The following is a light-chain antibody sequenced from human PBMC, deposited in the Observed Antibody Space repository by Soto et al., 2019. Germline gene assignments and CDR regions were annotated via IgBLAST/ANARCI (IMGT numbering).Light chain of an antibody. CDR3: QHCQPDGDSPPRS. J-gene: IGKJ4*01. CDR1: QSVSYY. Sequence: EIVLTKSPGTLSLSPGERATLSCRASQSVSYYLAWYQQKPGQAPRLLIYDASSRATGVPDRFSGSGSETGFTRTISALEPEDVAVYYCQHCQPDGDSPPRSYGGGTTVEIK. CDR2: DAS. V-gene: IGKV3-20*01.